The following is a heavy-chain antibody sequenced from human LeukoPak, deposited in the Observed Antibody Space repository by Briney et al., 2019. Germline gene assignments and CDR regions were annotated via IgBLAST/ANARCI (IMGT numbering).Heavy chain of an antibody. CDR3: AREYSSTSGRAFDI. CDR1: GFTFSSYA. J-gene: IGHJ3*02. Sequence: PGGSLRLSCAASGFTFSSYAMHWVRQAPGKGLEWVAVISYDGSNKYYADSVKGRFTISRDNAKNSLFLQMNSLRADDTAVYYCAREYSSTSGRAFDIWGQGTMVTVSS. CDR2: ISYDGSNK. D-gene: IGHD6-6*01. V-gene: IGHV3-30-3*01.